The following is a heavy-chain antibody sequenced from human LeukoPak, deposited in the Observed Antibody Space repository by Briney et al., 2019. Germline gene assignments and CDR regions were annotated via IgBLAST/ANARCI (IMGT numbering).Heavy chain of an antibody. J-gene: IGHJ3*02. CDR2: TYYSGST. D-gene: IGHD3-22*01. CDR3: ARQRITMIVVVINALDI. CDR1: GASISSSSYY. Sequence: SETLSLTCTVSGASISSSSYYWGWIRQPPGKGLEWIGSTYYSGSTYYNPSLKSRVTISVDTSKSQFTLKLSTVAAADTAVYYCARQRITMIVVVINALDIWSQGTMVTVSS. V-gene: IGHV4-39*01.